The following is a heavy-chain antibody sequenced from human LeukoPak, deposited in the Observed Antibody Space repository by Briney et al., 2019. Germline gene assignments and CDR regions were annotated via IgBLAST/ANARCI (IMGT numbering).Heavy chain of an antibody. CDR3: ARDPRFCSGGNCYSFLDF. J-gene: IGHJ4*02. V-gene: IGHV3-74*01. CDR2: INSDATST. D-gene: IGHD2-15*01. CDR1: GFSFSNYW. Sequence: GGSLRLSCAASGFSFSNYWMNWVRQAPGKGLVWVSRINSDATSTNYADFVKGRFTISRDNAENTLYLQMNSLTAEDTAVYLCARDPRFCSGGNCYSFLDFWGQGALVTVSS.